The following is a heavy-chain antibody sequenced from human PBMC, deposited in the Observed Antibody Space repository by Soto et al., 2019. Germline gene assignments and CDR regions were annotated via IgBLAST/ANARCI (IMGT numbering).Heavy chain of an antibody. J-gene: IGHJ5*02. Sequence: SQTLSLTSVISGDSVSSNSAAWNWMRQSPSRGLEWLGRTYYRSKWYNDYAISVRSRITINPDTSKNQFSLQLNSVTPEDTAVYYCARGMAANRGYWLDPWGQGTLVTVSS. CDR2: TYYRSKWYN. V-gene: IGHV6-1*01. D-gene: IGHD2-8*01. CDR1: GDSVSSNSAA. CDR3: ARGMAANRGYWLDP.